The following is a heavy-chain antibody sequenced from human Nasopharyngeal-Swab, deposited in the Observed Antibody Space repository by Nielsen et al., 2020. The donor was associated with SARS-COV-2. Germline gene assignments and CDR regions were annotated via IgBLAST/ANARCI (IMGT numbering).Heavy chain of an antibody. CDR3: ARDTLHGGNDY. V-gene: IGHV4-39*07. Sequence: SETLSLTCTVSGGSISSSSYYWGWIRQPPGKGLEWIGSIYYSGSTYYNPSLKSRVTISVDTSKNQFSLKLSSVTAADTAVYYCARDTLHGGNDYWGQGTLVTVSS. CDR2: IYYSGST. J-gene: IGHJ4*02. D-gene: IGHD4-23*01. CDR1: GGSISSSSYY.